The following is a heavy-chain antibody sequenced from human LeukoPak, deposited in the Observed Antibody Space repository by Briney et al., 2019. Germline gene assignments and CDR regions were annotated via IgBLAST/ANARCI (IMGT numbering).Heavy chain of an antibody. CDR1: GGALSSDY. V-gene: IGHV4-59*01. D-gene: IGHD2-15*01. Sequence: SETLSLTSTVSGGALSSDYWSWIREPPGKGLGCIGDSYYSGSTNFNRCLNSRVTISVDPSKIQFSLKLSAVTAVYTAVYYCASSVVVTDTDAFDIWGQGTMVTVSS. CDR3: ASSVVVTDTDAFDI. J-gene: IGHJ3*02. CDR2: SYYSGST.